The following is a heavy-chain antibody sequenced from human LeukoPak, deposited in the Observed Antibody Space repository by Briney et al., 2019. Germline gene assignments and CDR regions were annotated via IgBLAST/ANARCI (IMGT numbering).Heavy chain of an antibody. CDR3: ARHGPAKYCSGGSCHTNWFDP. V-gene: IGHV4-59*01. J-gene: IGHJ5*02. Sequence: SETLSLTCTVSGGSISSYYWSWIRQPPGKGLEWIGYIYYSGSTNYNPSLKSRVTISVDTSKNQLSLKLSSVTAADTAVYYCARHGPAKYCSGGSCHTNWFDPWGQGTLVTVSS. D-gene: IGHD2-15*01. CDR1: GGSISSYY. CDR2: IYYSGST.